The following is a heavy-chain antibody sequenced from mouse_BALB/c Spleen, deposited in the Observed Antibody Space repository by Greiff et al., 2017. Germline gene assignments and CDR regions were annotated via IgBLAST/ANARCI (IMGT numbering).Heavy chain of an antibody. J-gene: IGHJ3*01. CDR1: GFTFSSFG. V-gene: IGHV5-17*02. Sequence: EVQVVESGGGLVQPGGSRKLSCAASGFTFSSFGMHWVRQAPEKGLEWVAYISSGSSTIYYADTVKGRFTISRDNPKNTLFLQMTSLRSEDTAMYYCASNLDWFAYWGQGTLVTVSA. CDR3: ASNLDWFAY. CDR2: ISSGSSTI.